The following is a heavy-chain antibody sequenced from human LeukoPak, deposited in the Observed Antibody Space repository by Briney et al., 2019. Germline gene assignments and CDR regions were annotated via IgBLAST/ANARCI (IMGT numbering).Heavy chain of an antibody. D-gene: IGHD1-14*01. CDR3: ARRYTQRYFDY. J-gene: IGHJ4*02. CDR1: GYSFTSYW. CDR2: IYPGDSDT. V-gene: IGHV5-51*01. Sequence: GESLKISCKGSGYSFTSYWIGWVRQMPGKGLEWVGIIYPGDSDTRYSPSFQGQITISADKSISTAYLQWSSLKASDTAMYYCARRYTQRYFDYWGQGTLVTVSS.